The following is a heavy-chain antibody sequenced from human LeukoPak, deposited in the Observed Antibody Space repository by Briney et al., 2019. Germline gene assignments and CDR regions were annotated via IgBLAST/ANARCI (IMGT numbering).Heavy chain of an antibody. CDR1: GGSLSSYY. CDR3: ASGPPTGYSYVY. CDR2: IHYSGST. V-gene: IGHV4-59*01. Sequence: SETLSLTCSVSGGSLSSYYWSWVRQPPGKGREWIGYIHYSGSTNYNPSLKSRVTISVDTSKNQFSLKLSSVTAADMAAYSCASGPPTGYSYVYWGQGTLVTVSS. J-gene: IGHJ4*02. D-gene: IGHD5-18*01.